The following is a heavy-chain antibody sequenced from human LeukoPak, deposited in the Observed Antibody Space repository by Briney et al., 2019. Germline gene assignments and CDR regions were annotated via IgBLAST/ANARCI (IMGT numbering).Heavy chain of an antibody. Sequence: ASETLSLTCTVSGGSISSSSYYWGWIRQPPGKGLEWIGSIYYSGSTHYNPSLKSRVTISVDTSKNQFSLKLSSVTAADTAVYYCARVDSKGYSYGFYYYYYMDVWGKGTTVTVSS. J-gene: IGHJ6*03. CDR1: GGSISSSSYY. CDR3: ARVDSKGYSYGFYYYYYMDV. CDR2: IYYSGST. V-gene: IGHV4-39*01. D-gene: IGHD5-18*01.